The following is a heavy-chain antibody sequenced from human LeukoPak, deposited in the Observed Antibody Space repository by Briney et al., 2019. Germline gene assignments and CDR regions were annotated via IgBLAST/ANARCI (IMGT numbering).Heavy chain of an antibody. J-gene: IGHJ5*02. CDR1: GYTFTSYD. CDR3: ARVITVPTMGYNWFDP. D-gene: IGHD4-17*01. V-gene: IGHV1-18*01. CDR2: ISAYNGNT. Sequence: ASVKVSCKASGYTFTSYDINWVRQAPGQGLEWMGWISAYNGNTNYAQKLQGRVTMTTDTSTRTAYMELRSLRSDDTAVYYCARVITVPTMGYNWFDPWGQGTLVTVSS.